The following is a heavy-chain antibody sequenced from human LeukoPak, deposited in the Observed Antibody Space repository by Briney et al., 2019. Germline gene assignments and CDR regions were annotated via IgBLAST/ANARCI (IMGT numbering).Heavy chain of an antibody. CDR3: ARGGATVTTHFDY. Sequence: GASVKVSCKASGYTFTNYGITWVRQAPGQGLEWMGWISGYNGNTNYAQNFQGRVTMTTDTSTSTAYMELRSLRSDDTAVYYCARGGATVTTHFDYWGLGTLVTVPS. CDR1: GYTFTNYG. CDR2: ISGYNGNT. V-gene: IGHV1-18*01. D-gene: IGHD4-17*01. J-gene: IGHJ4*02.